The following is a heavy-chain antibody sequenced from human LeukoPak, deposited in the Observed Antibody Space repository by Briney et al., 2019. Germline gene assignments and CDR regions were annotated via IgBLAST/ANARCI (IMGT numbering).Heavy chain of an antibody. J-gene: IGHJ6*03. D-gene: IGHD6-13*01. CDR3: ARDRHIAAAVYYYYMDV. CDR2: INAYNGNT. V-gene: IGHV1-18*01. Sequence: GASVKVSCKASGCTFTSYIISWVRQAPGQGLEWTGWINAYNGNTDYAQRVQGRVTMTTDTSTSTAYMELRSLRSDDTAVYYCARDRHIAAAVYYYYMDVWGKGTPVTVS. CDR1: GCTFTSYI.